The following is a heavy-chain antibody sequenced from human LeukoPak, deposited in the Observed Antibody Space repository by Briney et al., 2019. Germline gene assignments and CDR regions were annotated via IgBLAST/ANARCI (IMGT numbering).Heavy chain of an antibody. Sequence: GGSLRLSCAASGFTFSSYGMHWVRQAPGKGLEWVAIISYDGSNKYYPDSVKGRFTISRDNSKNTLFLQMNSLRAEDTAVYYCVKEGSGYCRWGQGTLVTVSS. J-gene: IGHJ4*02. V-gene: IGHV3-30*18. CDR3: VKEGSGYCR. CDR2: ISYDGSNK. D-gene: IGHD3-22*01. CDR1: GFTFSSYG.